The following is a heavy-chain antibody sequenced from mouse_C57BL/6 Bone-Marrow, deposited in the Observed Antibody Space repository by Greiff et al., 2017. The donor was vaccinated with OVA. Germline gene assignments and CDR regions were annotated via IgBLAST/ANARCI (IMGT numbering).Heavy chain of an antibody. J-gene: IGHJ2*01. CDR3: ARYALYYFDY. D-gene: IGHD6-5*01. CDR2: IDPSDSET. V-gene: IGHV1-52*01. Sequence: VQLQQPGAELVRPGSSVKLSCKASGYTFTSYWMHWVKQRPIQGLEWIGNIDPSDSETHYTQKFKDKATLTVNKSSSTAYMQLSSLTSEDSAVYYCARYALYYFDYWGQGTTLTVSS. CDR1: GYTFTSYW.